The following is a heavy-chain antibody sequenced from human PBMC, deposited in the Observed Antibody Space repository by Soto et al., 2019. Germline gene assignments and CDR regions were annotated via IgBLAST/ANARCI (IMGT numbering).Heavy chain of an antibody. CDR1: GFTFSNYG. D-gene: IGHD6-25*01. CDR3: AKERTAKAAAEFDY. V-gene: IGHV3-30*18. CDR2: VSYDGNVK. J-gene: IGHJ4*02. Sequence: QVQLVESGGGVVQPGRSLRLSCAASGFTFSNYGMQWVRQAPGKGLEWVAVVSYDGNVKFYVDSVKGRFTISRDNSKNTLYLQMNSLRTEDTAIYYCAKERTAKAAAEFDYWGQGTLVTVSS.